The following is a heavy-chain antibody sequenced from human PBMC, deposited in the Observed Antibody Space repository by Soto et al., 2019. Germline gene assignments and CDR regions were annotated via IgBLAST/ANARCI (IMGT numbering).Heavy chain of an antibody. J-gene: IGHJ5*02. D-gene: IGHD3-22*01. V-gene: IGHV1-69*13. Sequence: PVKVSCKASGGTLRSYAISWVRQAPGEGLEWMGGIIPIFGTANYAQKFQGRVTITADESTSTAYMELSSLRSEDTAVYYCASRYDSSRSGNAFDPWGQGTLVTVSS. CDR2: IIPIFGTA. CDR3: ASRYDSSRSGNAFDP. CDR1: GGTLRSYA.